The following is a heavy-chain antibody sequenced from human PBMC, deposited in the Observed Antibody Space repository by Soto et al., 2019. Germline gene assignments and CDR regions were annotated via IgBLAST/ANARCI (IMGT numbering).Heavy chain of an antibody. D-gene: IGHD6-6*01. V-gene: IGHV4-59*01. CDR2: IYFSGST. CDR1: GGSISSDY. CDR3: ARVGGVAARTFAY. Sequence: PSETLSLTCTVSGGSISSDYWSWVRQPPGKGLEWIGYIYFSGSTNYNPSLESRVTISLDASKTRFSLKLRSLTTADTAVYYCARVGGVAARTFAYWGQGTLVTVSS. J-gene: IGHJ4*02.